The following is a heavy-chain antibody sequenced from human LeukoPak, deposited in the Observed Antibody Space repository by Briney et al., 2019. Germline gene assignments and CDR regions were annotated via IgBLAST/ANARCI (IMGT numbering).Heavy chain of an antibody. J-gene: IGHJ6*02. CDR2: IIPIFGTA. V-gene: IGHV1-69*13. CDR3: ARSSSSSVGMDV. Sequence: SVKVSCKASGGTFSSSAISWVRQAPGQGLEWMGGIIPIFGTANYAQKFQGRVTITADESTSTAYMELSSLRSEDTAVYYCARSSSSSVGMDVWGQGTTVTVSS. CDR1: GGTFSSSA. D-gene: IGHD6-6*01.